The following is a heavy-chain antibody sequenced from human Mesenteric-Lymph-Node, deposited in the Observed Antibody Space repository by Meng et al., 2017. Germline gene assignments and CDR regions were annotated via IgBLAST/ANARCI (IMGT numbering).Heavy chain of an antibody. CDR1: GFTFSSYA. J-gene: IGHJ4*02. CDR2: ISGSGGST. Sequence: GGSLRLSCAAPGFTFSSYAMSWVRQAPGKGLEWVSAISGSGGSTYYADSVKGRFTISRDNSKNTLYLQMNSLRAEDTAVYYCAKDQLATYYYGSGSYCYFDYWGQGTLVTVSS. CDR3: AKDQLATYYYGSGSYCYFDY. D-gene: IGHD3-10*01. V-gene: IGHV3-23*01.